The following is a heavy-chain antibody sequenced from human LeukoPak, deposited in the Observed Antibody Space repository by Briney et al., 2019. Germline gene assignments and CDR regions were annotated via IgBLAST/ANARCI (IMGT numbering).Heavy chain of an antibody. CDR2: ISAYNGNT. CDR3: ARVASSWYSAAFDI. V-gene: IGHV1-18*01. J-gene: IGHJ3*02. Sequence: GASVKVSCKPSGYTFTSYGISWVRQAPGQGLEWMGWISAYNGNTNYAQKLQGRVTMTTETSTSTAYMELRSLRSDDTAVYYCARVASSWYSAAFDIWGQGTMVTVSS. CDR1: GYTFTSYG. D-gene: IGHD6-13*01.